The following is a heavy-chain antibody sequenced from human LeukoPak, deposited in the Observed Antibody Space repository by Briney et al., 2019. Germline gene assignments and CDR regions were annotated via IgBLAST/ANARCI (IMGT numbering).Heavy chain of an antibody. J-gene: IGHJ4*02. Sequence: GASVKDSFKASGYTFPRYGISWVRQAPGQRLEWMGWISAYNGHTNYAQKLQGRVTKTTDTSTSTAYMELRSLRSDDTAVYYCARDTAAGTMVGYWGQGTLVTVSS. CDR2: ISAYNGHT. CDR1: GYTFPRYG. D-gene: IGHD6-13*01. CDR3: ARDTAAGTMVGY. V-gene: IGHV1-18*01.